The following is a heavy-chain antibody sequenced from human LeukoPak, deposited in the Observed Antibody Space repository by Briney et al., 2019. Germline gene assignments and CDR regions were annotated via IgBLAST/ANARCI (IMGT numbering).Heavy chain of an antibody. D-gene: IGHD5-12*01. CDR2: ISSSSSYI. CDR1: GFTFSSYS. V-gene: IGHV3-21*04. Sequence: GGSLRLSCAASGFTFSSYSMNWVRQAPGKGLEWVSSISSSSSYIYYADSVKGRFTISRDNSKNTLFLQLNSLRAEDTAVYYCAKDRADVVPTMVLDYWGQGTLVTVSS. J-gene: IGHJ4*02. CDR3: AKDRADVVPTMVLDY.